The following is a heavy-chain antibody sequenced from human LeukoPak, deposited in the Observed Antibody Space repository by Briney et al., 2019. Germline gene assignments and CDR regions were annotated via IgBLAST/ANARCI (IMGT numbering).Heavy chain of an antibody. CDR2: IHPEGNEK. CDR3: ARGDDFSGDH. V-gene: IGHV3-7*04. D-gene: IGHD1-1*01. CDR1: GFTFSNFW. Sequence: QPGGSLRLSCAVSGFTFSNFWMSWVRQAPGRGLEWVANIHPEGNEKYHVEFVKGRFTISRDNTKNLLFLQMNGLRVDDTAVYYCARGDDFSGDHWGQGTLDTVSS. J-gene: IGHJ4*02.